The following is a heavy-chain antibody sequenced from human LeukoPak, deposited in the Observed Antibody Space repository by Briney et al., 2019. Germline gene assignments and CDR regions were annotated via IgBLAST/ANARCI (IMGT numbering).Heavy chain of an antibody. CDR1: GFSFTSSS. Sequence: EASVKVSCKTSGFSFTSSSVQWVRQARGQRLEWIGWIVVGSGKTEYAQKFQERVTITRDMSTSTAYMELSSLRSEDTAVYYCAATDLSRTYYYASGTARWGQGTWSPSPQ. V-gene: IGHV1-58*01. D-gene: IGHD3-10*01. J-gene: IGHJ4*02. CDR2: IVVGSGKT. CDR3: AATDLSRTYYYASGTAR.